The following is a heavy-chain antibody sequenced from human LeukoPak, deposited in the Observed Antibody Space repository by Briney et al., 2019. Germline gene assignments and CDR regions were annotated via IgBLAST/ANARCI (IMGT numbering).Heavy chain of an antibody. D-gene: IGHD2-21*02. CDR2: IRSKTEGETK. J-gene: IGHJ4*02. Sequence: PGGSLRLSCAISRITFSNAWPSWVRQAPGKGLEWVGRIRSKTEGETKEYAPSVEGRFTISRDDSRNRLYLQMNSLKTEGTAVYYCATGIVTGASRWGQGTLVSVSS. CDR1: RITFSNAW. CDR3: ATGIVTGASR. V-gene: IGHV3-15*01.